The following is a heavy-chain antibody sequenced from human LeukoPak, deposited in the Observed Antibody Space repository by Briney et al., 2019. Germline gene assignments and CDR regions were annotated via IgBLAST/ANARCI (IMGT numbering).Heavy chain of an antibody. V-gene: IGHV3-30*18. J-gene: IGHJ3*02. CDR3: AKDAFFCSGGSCYPGAFDI. CDR1: GFTFSSYG. D-gene: IGHD2-15*01. Sequence: GRSLRLSCAASGFTFSSYGMHWLRQAPGKGLEWVAVISYDGSNKYYADSVKGRFTISRDNSKNTLYLQMNSLRAEDTAVYYCAKDAFFCSGGSCYPGAFDIWGQGTMVTVSS. CDR2: ISYDGSNK.